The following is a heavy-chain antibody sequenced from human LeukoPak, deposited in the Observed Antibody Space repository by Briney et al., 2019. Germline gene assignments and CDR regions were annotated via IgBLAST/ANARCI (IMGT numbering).Heavy chain of an antibody. D-gene: IGHD1-26*01. CDR2: ISGSGGST. J-gene: IGHJ4*02. V-gene: IGHV3-23*01. CDR3: AKDRRLSGSYNY. CDR1: GFTFSSYA. Sequence: SGGSLRLSCAASGFTFSSYAMSWVRQAPGKGLEWVSAISGSGGSTYYADSVKGRFTISRDNSKNTLYLQMNSLRAEDTAVYYCAKDRRLSGSYNYWGQGTLVTVSS.